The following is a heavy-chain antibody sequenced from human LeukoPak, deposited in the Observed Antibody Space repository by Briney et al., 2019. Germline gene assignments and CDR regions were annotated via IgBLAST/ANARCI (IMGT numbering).Heavy chain of an antibody. V-gene: IGHV4-59*08. D-gene: IGHD5-18*01. CDR1: GGSFSGYC. Sequence: SETLSLTCSVYGGSFSGYCWSWIRQPPGKGLEWIGYIYYSGSTNYNPSLKSRVTISVDTSKNQFSLKLSSVTAADTAVYYCARHLQRGYSYGVLFDYWGQGTLVTVSS. J-gene: IGHJ4*02. CDR2: IYYSGST. CDR3: ARHLQRGYSYGVLFDY.